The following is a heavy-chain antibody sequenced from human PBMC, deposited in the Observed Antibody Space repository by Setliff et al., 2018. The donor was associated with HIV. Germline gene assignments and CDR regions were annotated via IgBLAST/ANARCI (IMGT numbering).Heavy chain of an antibody. J-gene: IGHJ4*02. V-gene: IGHV3-20*04. CDR1: GFTFNNNG. Sequence: GGSLRLSCAASGFTFNNNGMSWVRQAPGKGLEWVSGITSNGGRTGYADSVKGRFTISRDNAKNSLYLQMNSLRAEDTALYYCARYNWNPLGYRFDYWGQGTLVTVSS. D-gene: IGHD1-20*01. CDR2: ITSNGGRT. CDR3: ARYNWNPLGYRFDY.